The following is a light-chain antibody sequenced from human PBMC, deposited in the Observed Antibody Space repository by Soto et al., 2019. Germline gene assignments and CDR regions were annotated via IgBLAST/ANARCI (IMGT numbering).Light chain of an antibody. CDR2: DAS. CDR3: QQRSNWPST. Sequence: EIVLTQSPATLSLSPGDRATLSCRASQSVSSYLAWYQQKPGQAPRLLIYDASNRATGIPARFRGSGSGTDFTLTITSLEPEDVAVYYCQQRSNWPSTFGGGTKVEIK. J-gene: IGKJ4*01. V-gene: IGKV3-11*01. CDR1: QSVSSY.